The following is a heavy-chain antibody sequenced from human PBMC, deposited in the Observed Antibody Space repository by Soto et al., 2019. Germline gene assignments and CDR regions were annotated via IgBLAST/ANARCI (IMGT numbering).Heavy chain of an antibody. CDR2: IWYDGSNK. CDR1: GLTFSSYG. CDR3: ARGMEGDHFDY. D-gene: IGHD3-16*01. Sequence: GGSLRLSCAASGLTFSSYGMHWVRQAPGKGLEWVAVIWYDGSNKYYADSVKGRFTISRDNSKNTLYLQMNSLRAEDTAVYYCARGMEGDHFDYWGQGTLVTVSS. V-gene: IGHV3-33*01. J-gene: IGHJ4*02.